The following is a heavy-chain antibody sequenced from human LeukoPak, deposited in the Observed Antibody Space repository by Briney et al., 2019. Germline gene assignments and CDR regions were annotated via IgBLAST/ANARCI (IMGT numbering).Heavy chain of an antibody. CDR1: GLTFSDYY. J-gene: IGHJ4*02. V-gene: IGHV3-11*01. Sequence: GGSLRLSCAASGLTFSDYYMSWIRQAPGKGLKWVSYISSSGSTIYYADSVKGRFTISRDNAKNSLYLQMNSLRAEDTAVYYCARDRPYYDFWSGYFDYWGQGTLVTVSS. CDR3: ARDRPYYDFWSGYFDY. CDR2: ISSSGSTI. D-gene: IGHD3-3*01.